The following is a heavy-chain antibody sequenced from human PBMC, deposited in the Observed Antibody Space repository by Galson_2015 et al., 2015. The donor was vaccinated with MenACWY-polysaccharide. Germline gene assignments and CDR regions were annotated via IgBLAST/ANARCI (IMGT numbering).Heavy chain of an antibody. J-gene: IGHJ6*02. D-gene: IGHD6-19*01. CDR3: VRGSSGWRGMDV. CDR2: ICSDGNSI. V-gene: IGHV3-74*01. Sequence: SLRLSCAASGFTFSSYCIHWVRQAPRKGLVWVSRICSDGNSITYAGSVKGRFPISRENAENTVYLQMNSLTAEDTAVYYCVRGSSGWRGMDVWGQGTTVTVSS. CDR1: GFTFSSYC.